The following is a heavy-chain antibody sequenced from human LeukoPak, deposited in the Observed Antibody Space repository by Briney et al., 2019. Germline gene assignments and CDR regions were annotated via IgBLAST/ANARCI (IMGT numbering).Heavy chain of an antibody. CDR3: AMIITIFGVVTRAFYYMDV. V-gene: IGHV3-11*04. Sequence: PGGSLRLSCAASGFTFSDYYMSWIRQAPGRGLEWVSYISSSGSTIYYADSVKGRFTISRDNAKNSLYLQMNSLRAEDAAVYYFAMIITIFGVVTRAFYYMDVWGKGTTVTVSS. CDR1: GFTFSDYY. CDR2: ISSSGSTI. D-gene: IGHD3-3*01. J-gene: IGHJ6*03.